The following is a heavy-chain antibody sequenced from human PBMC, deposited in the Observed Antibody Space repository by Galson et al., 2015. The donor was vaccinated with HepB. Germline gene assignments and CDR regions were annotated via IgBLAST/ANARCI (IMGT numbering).Heavy chain of an antibody. D-gene: IGHD5-12*01. V-gene: IGHV1-69*13. CDR1: GGTFSSYA. Sequence: SVKVSCKASGGTFSSYAISWVRQAPGQGLEWMGGIIPIFGTANYAQKFQGRVTITADESTSTAYMELSSLRSEDTAVYYCAGGYSGYDYSFNYYYYYMDVWGKGTTVTVSS. J-gene: IGHJ6*03. CDR3: AGGYSGYDYSFNYYYYYMDV. CDR2: IIPIFGTA.